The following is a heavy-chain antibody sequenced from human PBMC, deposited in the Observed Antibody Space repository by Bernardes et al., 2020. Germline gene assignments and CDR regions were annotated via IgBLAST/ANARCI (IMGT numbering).Heavy chain of an antibody. V-gene: IGHV3-11*01. CDR1: GFTFSDYY. CDR2: ISGSGGTI. Sequence: GGSLRLSCAASGFTFSDYYMSWIRQAPEKGLEWVSYISGSGGTIYYADSVKGRFTISRDNAKNSLSLQMNSLRAEDTAVYYCARLGTGFSKSTDDVYWGHGTLVTVSS. D-gene: IGHD6-13*01. CDR3: ARLGTGFSKSTDDVY. J-gene: IGHJ4*01.